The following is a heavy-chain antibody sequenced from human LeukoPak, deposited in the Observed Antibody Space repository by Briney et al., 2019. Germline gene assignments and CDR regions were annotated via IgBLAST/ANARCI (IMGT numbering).Heavy chain of an antibody. J-gene: IGHJ4*02. Sequence: PGGSLRLSCAASGLAFSTWGIHWVRQAPGKGLEWVAVISYNGSNKYYADSVKGRFTISRDDSKNTLYLQMNSLRAEDTAVYYCARTKTGYSSGWSGDLDYWGQGTLVTVSS. D-gene: IGHD6-19*01. V-gene: IGHV3-30*19. CDR1: GLAFSTWG. CDR2: ISYNGSNK. CDR3: ARTKTGYSSGWSGDLDY.